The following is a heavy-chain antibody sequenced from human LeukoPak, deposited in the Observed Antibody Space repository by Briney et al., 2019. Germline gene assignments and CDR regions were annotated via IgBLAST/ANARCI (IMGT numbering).Heavy chain of an antibody. J-gene: IGHJ4*02. CDR3: AKEENFGSGIYLDY. D-gene: IGHD3-10*01. CDR1: GGTFSSYA. CDR2: IIPIFGTA. V-gene: IGHV1-69*01. Sequence: ASVKVSCKASGGTFSSYAISWVRQAPGQGLEWMGGIIPIFGTANYAQKFQGRVTITADESTSTAYMELSSLRSEDTAVYYCAKEENFGSGIYLDYWGQGTLVTVSS.